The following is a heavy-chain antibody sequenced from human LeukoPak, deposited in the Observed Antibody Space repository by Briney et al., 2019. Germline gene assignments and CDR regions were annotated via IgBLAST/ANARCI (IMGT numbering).Heavy chain of an antibody. Sequence: ASVKVSCKASGGTFSSYAISWVRQAPGQGLEWMGWISAYNGNTNYAQKLQGRVTMTTDTSTSTAYMELRSLRSDDTAVYYCARDSETLYDYVWGSFSYFDYWGQGTLVTVSS. CDR3: ARDSETLYDYVWGSFSYFDY. V-gene: IGHV1-18*01. D-gene: IGHD3-16*01. J-gene: IGHJ4*02. CDR1: GGTFSSYA. CDR2: ISAYNGNT.